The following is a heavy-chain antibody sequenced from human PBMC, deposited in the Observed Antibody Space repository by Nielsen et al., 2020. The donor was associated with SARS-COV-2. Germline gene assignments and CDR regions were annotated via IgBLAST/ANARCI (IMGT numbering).Heavy chain of an antibody. D-gene: IGHD2-2*01. CDR2: IIPIFGTA. J-gene: IGHJ6*03. CDR3: ARVRYCSSTSCYDDVPYYYYMDV. V-gene: IGHV1-69*01. Sequence: WVRQAPGQGLEWMGGIIPIFGTANYAQKFQGRVTITADESTSTAYMELSSLRSEDTAAYYCARVRYCSSTSCYDDVPYYYYMDVWGKGTTVTVSS.